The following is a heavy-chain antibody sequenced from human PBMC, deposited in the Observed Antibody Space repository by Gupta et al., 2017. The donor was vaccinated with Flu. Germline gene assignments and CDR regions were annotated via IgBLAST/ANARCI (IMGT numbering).Heavy chain of an antibody. CDR2: INHSGST. CDR3: ARLNWGFRDYYYYYMDV. V-gene: IGHV4-34*01. J-gene: IGHJ6*03. CDR1: GGSFSGYY. Sequence: QVQLQQWGAGLLKPSETLSLTCAVYGGSFSGYYWSWIRQPPGKGLEWIGEINHSGSTNYNPSLKSRVTISVDTPKNQFSLKLSSVTAADTAVYYCARLNWGFRDYYYYYMDVWGKGTTVTVSS. D-gene: IGHD7-27*01.